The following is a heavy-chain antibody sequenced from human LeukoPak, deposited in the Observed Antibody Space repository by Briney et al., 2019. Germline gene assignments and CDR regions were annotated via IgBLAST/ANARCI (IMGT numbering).Heavy chain of an antibody. J-gene: IGHJ3*02. D-gene: IGHD4-17*01. CDR2: IYSDGST. Sequence: GGSLRLSCVASGFIVSSNYMSWLRQAPGKGLEWVSIIYSDGSTYYADSVKGRFTISRDNSKNTLYLQMNSLRAEDTAVYYCAKDLVEDYGDYRYDAFDIWGQGTMVTVSS. CDR1: GFIVSSNY. CDR3: AKDLVEDYGDYRYDAFDI. V-gene: IGHV3-53*01.